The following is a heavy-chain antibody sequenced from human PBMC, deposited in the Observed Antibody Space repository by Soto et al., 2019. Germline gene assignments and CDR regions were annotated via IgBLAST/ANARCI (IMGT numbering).Heavy chain of an antibody. D-gene: IGHD1-26*01. CDR2: IDPSDSYT. CDR3: ARHSSQIVGAGGGMDV. CDR1: GYSFTSYW. J-gene: IGHJ6*02. V-gene: IGHV5-10-1*01. Sequence: GESLKISCKGSGYSFTSYWISWVRQMPGKGLEWMGRIDPSDSYTNYSPSFQGHVTISADKSISTAYLQWSSLKASDTAMYYCARHSSQIVGAGGGMDVWGQGTTVTVSS.